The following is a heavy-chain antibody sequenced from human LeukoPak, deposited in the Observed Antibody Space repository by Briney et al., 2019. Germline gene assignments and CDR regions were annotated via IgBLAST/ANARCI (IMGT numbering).Heavy chain of an antibody. J-gene: IGHJ5*02. CDR3: ARGVGAYYYGSGSSTIRRFDP. CDR1: GGSISSSSYY. CDR2: INHSGST. D-gene: IGHD3-10*01. V-gene: IGHV4-39*07. Sequence: SETLSLTCTVSGGSISSSSYYWSWIRQPPGKRLEWIGEINHSGSTNYNPSLKSRVTISVDTSKNQFSLKLSSVTAADTAVYYCARGVGAYYYGSGSSTIRRFDPWGQGTLVTVSS.